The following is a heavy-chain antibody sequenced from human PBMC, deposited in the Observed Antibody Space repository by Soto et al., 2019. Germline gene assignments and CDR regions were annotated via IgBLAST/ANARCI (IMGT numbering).Heavy chain of an antibody. CDR2: LHSSGST. CDR1: GDSIRAHY. CDR3: ARGRARVPTVRGLILQFSYFDP. V-gene: IGHV4-4*07. Sequence: QVQLQESGPGLVKPSETLSLTCTVSGDSIRAHYWSWTRQAAGKGLEWIGRLHSSGSTDYNPSLKSRVTMSADTSRNQFSLKLASLTAADTAVYYCARGRARVPTVRGLILQFSYFDPWGQGTLVTVSS. D-gene: IGHD3-10*01. J-gene: IGHJ5*02.